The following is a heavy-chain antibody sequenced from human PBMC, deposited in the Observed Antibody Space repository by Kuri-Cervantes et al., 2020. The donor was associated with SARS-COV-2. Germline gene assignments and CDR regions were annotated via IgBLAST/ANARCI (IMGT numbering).Heavy chain of an antibody. CDR1: GGSFSGYY. CDR2: INHSGST. D-gene: IGHD1-14*01. Sequence: GSLRLSCAVYGGSFSGYYWSWIRQPPGKGLEWIGEINHSGSTNHNPSLKSRVTISVDTSKNQFSLKLSSVTAADTAVYYCARDPRYLARGGGFDYWGQGTLVTVSS. J-gene: IGHJ4*02. V-gene: IGHV4-34*01. CDR3: ARDPRYLARGGGFDY.